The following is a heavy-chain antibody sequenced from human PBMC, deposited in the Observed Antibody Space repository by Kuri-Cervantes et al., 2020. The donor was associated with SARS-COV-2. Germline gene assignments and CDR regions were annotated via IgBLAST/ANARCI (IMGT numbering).Heavy chain of an antibody. CDR2: IIPILGIA. J-gene: IGHJ6*02. D-gene: IGHD6-13*01. Sequence: SVKVSCKASGGTFSSYAISWVRQAPGQGLEWMGRIIPILGIANYAQKFQGRVTITADKSTSTAYMELSSLRTEDTAVYYCAREYSSSWYARPDYYYGMDVWGQGTTVTVSS. CDR3: AREYSSSWYARPDYYYGMDV. V-gene: IGHV1-69*04. CDR1: GGTFSSYA.